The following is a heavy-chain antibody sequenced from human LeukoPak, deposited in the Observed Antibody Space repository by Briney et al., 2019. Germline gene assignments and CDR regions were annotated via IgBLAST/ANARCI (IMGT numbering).Heavy chain of an antibody. J-gene: IGHJ4*02. CDR1: GVSITGDEDF. CDR2: VHHSGNT. V-gene: IGHV4-30-2*01. Sequence: SETLSLTCSVSGVSITGDEDFWTWIRQPPGKGLELIGYVHHSGNTYYDSSLGSRLTISVDTSKSQFSLNLSSVTAADTAVYYCAREGYFGSGSRIFDYWGQGTLVTVSS. D-gene: IGHD3-10*01. CDR3: AREGYFGSGSRIFDY.